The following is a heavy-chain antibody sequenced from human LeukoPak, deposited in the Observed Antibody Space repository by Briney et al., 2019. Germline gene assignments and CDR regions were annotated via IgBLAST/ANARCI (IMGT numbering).Heavy chain of an antibody. CDR3: ARGSSSWYHEGPRRYYYYMDV. Sequence: PSETLSLTCAVYGGSFSGYYWSWIRQPPGKGLEWIGEINHSGSTNYNPSLKSRVTISVDTSKNQFSLELSSVTAADTAVYYCARGSSSWYHEGPRRYYYYMDVWGKGTTVTVSS. CDR2: INHSGST. D-gene: IGHD6-13*01. J-gene: IGHJ6*03. V-gene: IGHV4-34*01. CDR1: GGSFSGYY.